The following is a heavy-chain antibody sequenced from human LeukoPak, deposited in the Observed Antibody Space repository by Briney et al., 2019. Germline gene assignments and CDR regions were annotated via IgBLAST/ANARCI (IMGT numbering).Heavy chain of an antibody. CDR1: GFTFSSYS. D-gene: IGHD5/OR15-5a*01. J-gene: IGHJ4*02. CDR2: ISSSSSYI. CDR3: ANPKSVSVNYFDY. Sequence: PGGSLRLSCAASGFTFSSYSMNWVRQAPGKGLEWVSSISSSSSYIYYADSVKGRFTISRDNAKNTLYLQMNSLRAEDTAVYYCANPKSVSVNYFDYWGQGTLVTVSS. V-gene: IGHV3-21*04.